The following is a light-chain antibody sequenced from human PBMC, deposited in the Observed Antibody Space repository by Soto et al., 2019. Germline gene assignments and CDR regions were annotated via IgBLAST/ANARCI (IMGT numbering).Light chain of an antibody. J-gene: IGLJ1*01. CDR2: EVS. CDR1: SSDVGSYNL. Sequence: QSALTQPASASGSPGQSITISCTGTSSDVGSYNLVSWYQQHPGKAPKLMIYEVSKRPSGVSNRFSGSKSGNTASLTISGLQAEDEADYYCCSYAGSSYVFGTGTKLTVL. V-gene: IGLV2-23*02. CDR3: CSYAGSSYV.